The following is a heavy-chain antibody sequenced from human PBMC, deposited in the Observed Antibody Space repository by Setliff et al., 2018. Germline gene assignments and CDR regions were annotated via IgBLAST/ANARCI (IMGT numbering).Heavy chain of an antibody. CDR2: ITGSGGDR. CDR3: AKDRVPDGYWDFDY. J-gene: IGHJ4*02. CDR1: GFTFSNYG. V-gene: IGHV3-23*01. Sequence: GGSLRLSCAASGFTFSNYGMTWVRQAPGKGLEWISSITGSGGDRDYADSVKGRFTISRDNSKNTLYLQMNSLRPEDTAVYYCAKDRVPDGYWDFDYWGQGILVTVSS. D-gene: IGHD4-17*01.